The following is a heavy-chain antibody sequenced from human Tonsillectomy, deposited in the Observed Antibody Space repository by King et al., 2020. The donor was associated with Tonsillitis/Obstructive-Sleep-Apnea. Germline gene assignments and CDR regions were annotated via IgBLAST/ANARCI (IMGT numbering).Heavy chain of an antibody. CDR3: ARSTLIGIVVVPAAIVGFDY. V-gene: IGHV4-34*01. CDR1: GGSFSGYY. CDR2: INHSGST. Sequence: VQLQQWGAGLLKPSETLSLTCAVYGGSFSGYYWSWIRQPPGKGPEWIGEINHSGSTNYNPSIKSRVTISVDTSKNQFSLKLSSVTAADTAVYYCARSTLIGIVVVPAAIVGFDYWGQGTLVTVSS. J-gene: IGHJ4*02. D-gene: IGHD2-2*01.